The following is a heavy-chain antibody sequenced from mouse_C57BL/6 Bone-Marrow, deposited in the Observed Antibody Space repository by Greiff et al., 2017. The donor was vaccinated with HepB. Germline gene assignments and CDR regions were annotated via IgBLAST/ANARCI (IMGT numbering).Heavy chain of an antibody. CDR2: IHPNSGST. CDR3: ARGYYGYDGGFAY. J-gene: IGHJ3*01. V-gene: IGHV1-64*01. Sequence: QVHVKQSGAELVKPGASVKLSCKASGYTFTSYWMHWVKQRPGQGLEWIGMIHPNSGSTNYNEKFKSKATLTVDKSSSTAYMQLSSLTSEDSAVYYCARGYYGYDGGFAYWGQGTLVTVSA. D-gene: IGHD2-2*01. CDR1: GYTFTSYW.